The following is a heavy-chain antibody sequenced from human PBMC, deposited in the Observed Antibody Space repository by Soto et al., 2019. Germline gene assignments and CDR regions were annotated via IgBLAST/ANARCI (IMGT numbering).Heavy chain of an antibody. V-gene: IGHV1-69*01. D-gene: IGHD5-12*01. CDR2: IIPIFGTP. CDR3: ATNEGRDGYSFDY. CDR1: GVTFSRQD. Sequence: QVQLVQSGAEVKKPGSSVKVSCKASGVTFSRQDMRRVRQDPGQGLEWMGGIIPIFGTPQYAEKFQDRVTITADESTSTAYMELSSLTSEDTVVYYCATNEGRDGYSFDYWGQGTMVTVSS. J-gene: IGHJ4*02.